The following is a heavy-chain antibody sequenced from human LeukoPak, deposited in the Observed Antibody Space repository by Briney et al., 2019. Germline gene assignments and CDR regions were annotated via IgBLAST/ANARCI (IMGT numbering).Heavy chain of an antibody. CDR1: GGSISSRSYY. J-gene: IGHJ4*02. CDR3: ARARQWLVPDGN. Sequence: SETLSLTCTVSGGSISSRSYYWAWTRQPPGKGLEWIGSVNYSGKTYYNPSLKSRVTISVDTSKNQFSLKLSSVTAADTAVYYCARARQWLVPDGNWGQGTLVTVSS. CDR2: VNYSGKT. D-gene: IGHD6-19*01. V-gene: IGHV4-39*07.